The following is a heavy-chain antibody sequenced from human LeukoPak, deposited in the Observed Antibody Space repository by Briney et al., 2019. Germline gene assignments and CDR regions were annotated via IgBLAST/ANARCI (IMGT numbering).Heavy chain of an antibody. D-gene: IGHD5-18*01. V-gene: IGHV4-59*08. Sequence: PSETLSLTCTVSGGSISSYYWSWIRQPPGKGLEWIGYIYYSGSTNYNPSLKSRVTISTDRSNKEVSLRLSSVTAADMAMYFCARHVDTALIGAFHIWGQGTMVTVS. J-gene: IGHJ3*02. CDR3: ARHVDTALIGAFHI. CDR1: GGSISSYY. CDR2: IYYSGST.